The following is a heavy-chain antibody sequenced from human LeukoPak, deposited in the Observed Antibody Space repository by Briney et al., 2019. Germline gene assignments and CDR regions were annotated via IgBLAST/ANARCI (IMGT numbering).Heavy chain of an antibody. V-gene: IGHV1-2*02. CDR2: INVHTGVA. Sequence: GASVKVSCKASGYTFTGYNMHWVRQAPGQGLEWMGWINVHTGVAHYAQQFHGRVTMTRDTSISTAYMELSRLRSDDTAVYYCARLYSSRLVDAFDIWGQGTMVTVSS. J-gene: IGHJ3*02. CDR3: ARLYSSRLVDAFDI. D-gene: IGHD6-13*01. CDR1: GYTFTGYN.